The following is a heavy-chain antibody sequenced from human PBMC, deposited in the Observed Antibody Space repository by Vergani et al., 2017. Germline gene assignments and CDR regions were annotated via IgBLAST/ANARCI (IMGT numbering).Heavy chain of an antibody. CDR2: IKSTFDRGTT. V-gene: IGHV3-15*07. CDR3: TTDPRYCGDGSCYWLRDHHYYGMDV. Sequence: VQLVESGGVIVKPGGSLRLSGVASGFSFRNACINWVRRTPGKGLEWFGRIKSTFDRGTTDYAAAVKGRFTISRDDSKNTLFLQMNGLKTEDIGVYYCTTDPRYCGDGSCYWLRDHHYYGMDVWGQGTTVTVSS. CDR1: GFSFRNAC. D-gene: IGHD2-21*01. J-gene: IGHJ6*02.